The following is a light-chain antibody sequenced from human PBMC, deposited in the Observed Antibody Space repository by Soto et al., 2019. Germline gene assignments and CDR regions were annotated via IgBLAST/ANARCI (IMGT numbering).Light chain of an antibody. CDR3: QQYGSSPCT. J-gene: IGKJ1*01. V-gene: IGKV3-20*01. CDR1: QSVSRCY. Sequence: ESVLTQSPGTLSLSPGERATLSCRASQSVSRCYLAWYHQKPGQAPRLLIYGASSRATGIPDRFSGSGSGTDFIITISRLASEDFAVYYCQQYGSSPCTFGQGTKVEIK. CDR2: GAS.